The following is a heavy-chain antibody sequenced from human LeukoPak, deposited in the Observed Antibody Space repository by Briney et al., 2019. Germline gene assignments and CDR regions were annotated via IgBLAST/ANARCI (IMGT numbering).Heavy chain of an antibody. Sequence: SETLSLTCAVYGGSFSGYSWSWIRQPPGKGLEWIGEINHSGSTNYNPSLKSRVTISVDTSKNQFSLKLSSVTAADTAVYYCARQTTVVERYPNFDYWGQGTLVTVSS. CDR1: GGSFSGYS. CDR2: INHSGST. V-gene: IGHV4-34*01. D-gene: IGHD4-11*01. CDR3: ARQTTVVERYPNFDY. J-gene: IGHJ4*02.